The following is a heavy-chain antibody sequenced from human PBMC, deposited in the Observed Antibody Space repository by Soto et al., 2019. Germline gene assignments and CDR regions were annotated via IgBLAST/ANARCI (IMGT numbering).Heavy chain of an antibody. CDR3: ARVKEVTGTPGYYFDF. D-gene: IGHD1-20*01. J-gene: IGHJ4*02. V-gene: IGHV4-59*12. CDR2: IYYSGST. Sequence: SETLSLTCTVSGGSISSYYWSWIRQPPGKGLEWIGYIYYSGSTNYNPSLKSRVTISVDRSKNQFSLKLSSVTAADTAVYYCARVKEVTGTPGYYFDFWGQGTLVTVSS. CDR1: GGSISSYY.